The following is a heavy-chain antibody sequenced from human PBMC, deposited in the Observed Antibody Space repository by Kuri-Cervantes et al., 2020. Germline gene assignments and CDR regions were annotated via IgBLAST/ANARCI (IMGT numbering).Heavy chain of an antibody. CDR1: GFTFSSYG. CDR2: ISYDGSNK. J-gene: IGHJ4*02. V-gene: IGHV3-30*18. Sequence: GESLKISCAASGFTFSSYGMHWVRQAPGKGLEWVAVISYDGSNKYYADSVKGRFTISRDNSKNTLYLQMNSLRAEDTAVYYCAKDREQQLLSASDYWGQGTLVTVSS. D-gene: IGHD6-13*01. CDR3: AKDREQQLLSASDY.